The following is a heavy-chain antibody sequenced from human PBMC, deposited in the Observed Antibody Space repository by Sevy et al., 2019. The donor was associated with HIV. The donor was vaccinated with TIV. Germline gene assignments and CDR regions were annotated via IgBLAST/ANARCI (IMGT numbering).Heavy chain of an antibody. Sequence: GGSLRLSCAASGFTFSSYGMHWVRQAPGKGLEWVAVIWYDGSNKYYADSVKGRFTISRDNSKNTLYLQMNSLRAEDTAVYYCAKDLFNYGSGSYGGPYYYYYMDVWGKGTTVTVSS. D-gene: IGHD3-10*01. CDR1: GFTFSSYG. V-gene: IGHV3-33*06. CDR3: AKDLFNYGSGSYGGPYYYYYMDV. J-gene: IGHJ6*03. CDR2: IWYDGSNK.